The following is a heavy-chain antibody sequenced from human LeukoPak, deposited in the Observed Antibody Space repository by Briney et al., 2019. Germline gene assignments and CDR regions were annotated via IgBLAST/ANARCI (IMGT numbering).Heavy chain of an antibody. V-gene: IGHV4-59*01. Sequence: SETLSLTCTVSGGSISSYYWSWIRQPPGKGLEWIGYIYYSGSTNYNPSLKSRVTISVDTSKNQFSLKLSSVTAADTAVYYCARVSGSYYYFDYWGQGTLVTVSS. CDR2: IYYSGST. D-gene: IGHD1-26*01. J-gene: IGHJ4*02. CDR3: ARVSGSYYYFDY. CDR1: GGSISSYY.